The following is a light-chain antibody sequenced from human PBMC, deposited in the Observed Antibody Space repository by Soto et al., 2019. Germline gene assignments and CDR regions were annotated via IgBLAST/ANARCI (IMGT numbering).Light chain of an antibody. Sequence: EIVLTQSPATLSLSPGERATLSCRASQSVRTYLAWYQQKPGQAPRLLIYDASNRATGIPARFSGSGSGTDFTLTISSLEPEDFVVYYCQQRRDWPVTFGQGTRLEI. CDR3: QQRRDWPVT. CDR2: DAS. CDR1: QSVRTY. V-gene: IGKV3-11*01. J-gene: IGKJ5*01.